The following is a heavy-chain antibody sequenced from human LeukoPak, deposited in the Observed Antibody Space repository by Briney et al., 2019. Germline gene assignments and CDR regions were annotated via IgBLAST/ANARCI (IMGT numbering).Heavy chain of an antibody. CDR3: ARGQIVVVVAGPSYSYYMDV. CDR2: INHSGST. D-gene: IGHD2-15*01. CDR1: GGSFSGYY. V-gene: IGHV4-34*01. J-gene: IGHJ6*03. Sequence: PSETLSLTCAVYGGSFSGYYWSWIRQPPGKGLEWIGEINHSGSTNYNPSLKSRVTISVDTSKSQFSLTLSSVTAADTAVYYCARGQIVVVVAGPSYSYYMDVWGKGTTVTVSS.